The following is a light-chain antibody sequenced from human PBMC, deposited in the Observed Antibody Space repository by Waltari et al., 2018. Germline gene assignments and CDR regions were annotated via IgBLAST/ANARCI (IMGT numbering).Light chain of an antibody. CDR2: AVS. Sequence: QSALPQPASVSGSPGQSITISCTGTSSDVGHYKRVPWYQQHPGKAPKLMIYAVSKRPSGVSDRFSGSKSGDMASLTISGLQPEDEAEYFCSSYAGSSKGVFGGGTKVTVL. V-gene: IGLV2-23*02. CDR3: SSYAGSSKGV. CDR1: SSDVGHYKR. J-gene: IGLJ2*01.